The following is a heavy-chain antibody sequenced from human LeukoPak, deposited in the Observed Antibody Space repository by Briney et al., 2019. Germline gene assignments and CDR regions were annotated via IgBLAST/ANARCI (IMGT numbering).Heavy chain of an antibody. CDR3: AKSGRNWAYLEY. Sequence: GGSLRLSCAVSGFTLSNYGMHWVRQAPGRGLEWVAVIWYDGTNKYYADSVRGRFTISRDSSKNTLYLQMNSLRAEDTAAYYCAKSGRNWAYLEYWGQGTLVTVSS. D-gene: IGHD7-27*01. CDR2: IWYDGTNK. J-gene: IGHJ4*02. CDR1: GFTLSNYG. V-gene: IGHV3-33*06.